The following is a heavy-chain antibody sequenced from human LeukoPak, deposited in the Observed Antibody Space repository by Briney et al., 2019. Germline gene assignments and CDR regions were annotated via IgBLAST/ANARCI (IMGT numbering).Heavy chain of an antibody. V-gene: IGHV3-30*18. Sequence: GTSLRLSCAASGFTFSDYGIHWVRQAPGKGLEWVALISYDGRKYFADSVEGRITISRDNSENMVYLQMNSLRTQDTAVYYCAKAPGTAYPDYWGQGTLVTVSS. D-gene: IGHD1-14*01. CDR2: ISYDGRK. J-gene: IGHJ4*02. CDR3: AKAPGTAYPDY. CDR1: GFTFSDYG.